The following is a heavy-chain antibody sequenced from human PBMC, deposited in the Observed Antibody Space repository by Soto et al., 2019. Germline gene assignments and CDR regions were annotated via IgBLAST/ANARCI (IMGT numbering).Heavy chain of an antibody. V-gene: IGHV1-3*01. CDR3: ARAFAGKQQLVYDS. D-gene: IGHD6-13*01. J-gene: IGHJ5*02. Sequence: KFQARVTFTRDTSASTVYMEMSTLRSEDTAVYYCARAFAGKQQLVYDSWGRGTLVTVSS.